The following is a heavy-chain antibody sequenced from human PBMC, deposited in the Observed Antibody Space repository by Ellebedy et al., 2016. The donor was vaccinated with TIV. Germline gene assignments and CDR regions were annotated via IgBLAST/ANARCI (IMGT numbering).Heavy chain of an antibody. Sequence: PGGSLRLSCATSGFTFSSYAMSWVRQAPGKGLEWVSSIIYSGGRTYYADSVKGRFNISRDNSKDTLYLQMNSLRAEDTAVYYCAKGIYYGSGSLDYWGHGTLVTVSS. CDR1: GFTFSSYA. D-gene: IGHD3-10*01. CDR2: IIYSGGRT. CDR3: AKGIYYGSGSLDY. J-gene: IGHJ4*01. V-gene: IGHV3-23*01.